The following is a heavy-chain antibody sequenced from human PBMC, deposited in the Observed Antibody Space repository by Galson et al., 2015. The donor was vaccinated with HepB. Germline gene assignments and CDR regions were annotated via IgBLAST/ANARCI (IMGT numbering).Heavy chain of an antibody. Sequence: SVKVSCKASGGTFSSYAISWVRQAPGQGLEWMGGIIPIFGTANYAQKFQGRVTITADESTSTAYMELSSLRSEDTAVYYCARDRYYYDSSGYRDAFDIWGQGTMVTVSS. D-gene: IGHD3-22*01. J-gene: IGHJ3*02. CDR2: IIPIFGTA. CDR3: ARDRYYYDSSGYRDAFDI. V-gene: IGHV1-69*13. CDR1: GGTFSSYA.